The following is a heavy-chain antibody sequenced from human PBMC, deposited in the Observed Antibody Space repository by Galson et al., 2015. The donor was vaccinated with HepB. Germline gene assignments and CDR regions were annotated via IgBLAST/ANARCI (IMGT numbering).Heavy chain of an antibody. CDR1: GFTFSSYG. CDR3: AREGPGYYFDY. Sequence: SLRLSCAASGFTFSSYGMHWVRQAPGKGLEWVAVIWYDGSNKYYADSVKGRFTISRDNSKNTLYLQMNSLRAEDTAVYYCAREGPGYYFDYWGQGTLVTVSS. J-gene: IGHJ4*02. CDR2: IWYDGSNK. V-gene: IGHV3-33*08.